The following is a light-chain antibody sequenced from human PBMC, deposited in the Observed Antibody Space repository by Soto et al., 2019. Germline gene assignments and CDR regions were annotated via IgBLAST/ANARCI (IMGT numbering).Light chain of an antibody. J-gene: IGKJ1*01. CDR2: DVS. Sequence: EVVMTQSPVTLSVSPGERATLSCRASQGISSKLAWFQQKAGQPPRLLIFDVSNRANGVPARFSGSGSGTEFTLTVSSLQSEDFAVYYCLQYNNWPRTFGHGTKVEIK. CDR1: QGISSK. V-gene: IGKV3-15*01. CDR3: LQYNNWPRT.